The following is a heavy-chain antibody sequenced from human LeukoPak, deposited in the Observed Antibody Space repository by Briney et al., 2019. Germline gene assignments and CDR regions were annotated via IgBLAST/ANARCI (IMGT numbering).Heavy chain of an antibody. CDR2: ISAYNGNT. Sequence: ASVKVSCKASGYTFTGYYMHWVRQAPGQGLEWMGWISAYNGNTNYAQKLQGRVTMTTDTSTSTAYMELRSLRSDDTAVYYCARDLAYYDLWSGYYFDYWGQGTLVTVSS. D-gene: IGHD3-3*01. V-gene: IGHV1-18*04. CDR1: GYTFTGYY. CDR3: ARDLAYYDLWSGYYFDY. J-gene: IGHJ4*02.